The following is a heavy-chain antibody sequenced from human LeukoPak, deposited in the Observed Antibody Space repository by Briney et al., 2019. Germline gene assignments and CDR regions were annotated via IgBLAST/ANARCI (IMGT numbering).Heavy chain of an antibody. CDR3: AKDGGLWVSAHWGDS. J-gene: IGHJ4*02. Sequence: GGSLRLSCAASGFSFSTYAMSWVRQAPGKGLEWVSTITTSDGNTYYVDSVKGRFTVSRDNSKNTLFLQMNSLRAEDTAVYYCAKDGGLWVSAHWGDSWGRGALVTVSS. V-gene: IGHV3-23*01. D-gene: IGHD7-27*01. CDR1: GFSFSTYA. CDR2: ITTSDGNT.